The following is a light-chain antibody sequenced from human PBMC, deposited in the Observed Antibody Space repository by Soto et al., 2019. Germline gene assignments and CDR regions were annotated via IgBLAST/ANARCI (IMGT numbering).Light chain of an antibody. V-gene: IGKV3-20*01. CDR2: GAS. CDR1: QSVSSSY. J-gene: IGKJ1*01. CDR3: QHYDSLPWT. Sequence: EIVLTQSPGTLSLSPGERATLSCRASQSVSSSYLAWYQQKPGQPPRLLIYGASSRATGIPDRFSGSGSGTDFTLTISRLEPEDFAVFYCQHYDSLPWTFGQGTKVDIK.